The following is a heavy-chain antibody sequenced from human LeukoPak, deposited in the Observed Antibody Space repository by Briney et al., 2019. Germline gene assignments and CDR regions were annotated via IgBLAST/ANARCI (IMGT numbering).Heavy chain of an antibody. CDR3: ARDLGGYYGSGSYYLDY. CDR2: ISYDGSNK. CDR1: GFTFSSYA. Sequence: GGSLRLSCAASGFTFSSYAMHWVRQAPGKGLEWVAVISYDGSNKYYADSVKGRFTISRDNSKNTLYLQMNSLRAEDTAVYYCARDLGGYYGSGSYYLDYWGQGTLVTVSS. V-gene: IGHV3-30*04. D-gene: IGHD3-10*01. J-gene: IGHJ4*02.